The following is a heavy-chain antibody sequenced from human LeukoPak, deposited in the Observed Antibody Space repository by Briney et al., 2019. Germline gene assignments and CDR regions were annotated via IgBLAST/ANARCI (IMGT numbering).Heavy chain of an antibody. V-gene: IGHV4-30-4*01. CDR2: IYYSGST. Sequence: TSQTLSLTCTVSGGSISSGDYYWSWIRQPPGKGLEWIGYIYYSGSTYYNPSLKSRVTISVDTSKNQFSLKLSSVTAADTAVYYCARGGGYSYGYWSGGHNWFDPWGQGTLVTVPS. J-gene: IGHJ5*02. CDR3: ARGGGYSYGYWSGGHNWFDP. D-gene: IGHD5-18*01. CDR1: GGSISSGDYY.